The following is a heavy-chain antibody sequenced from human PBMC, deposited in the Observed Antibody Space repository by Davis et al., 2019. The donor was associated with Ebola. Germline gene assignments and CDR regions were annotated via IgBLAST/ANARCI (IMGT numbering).Heavy chain of an antibody. CDR1: GGSFSSYY. J-gene: IGHJ4*02. Sequence: MPSETLSLTCAVYGGSFSSYYWSWIRQPPGKGLEWIGYIYYSGSTNYNPSLKSRVTISVDTSKNQFSLKLSSVTAADTAVYYCARARRSGYDSVYWGQGTLVTVSS. V-gene: IGHV4-59*01. CDR2: IYYSGST. D-gene: IGHD5-12*01. CDR3: ARARRSGYDSVY.